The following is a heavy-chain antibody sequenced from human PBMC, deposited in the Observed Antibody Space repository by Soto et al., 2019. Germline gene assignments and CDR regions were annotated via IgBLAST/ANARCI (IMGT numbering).Heavy chain of an antibody. CDR2: IYDSGST. V-gene: IGHV4-59*01. CDR3: AREHGFSYGLNYFDP. CDR1: GGSINNYY. D-gene: IGHD5-18*01. J-gene: IGHJ5*02. Sequence: ETLSLTCTVSGGSINNYYWSWIRQPPGKGLEWIGYIYDSGSTNYNPSLKSRVTMSVDTSKNQFSLNLSSVTAADTAVYYCAREHGFSYGLNYFDPWGQGTLVTVSS.